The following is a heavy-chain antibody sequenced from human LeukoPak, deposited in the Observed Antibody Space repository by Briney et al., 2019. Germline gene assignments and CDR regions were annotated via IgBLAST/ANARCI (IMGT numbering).Heavy chain of an antibody. CDR2: IIPMLDFA. CDR3: ARVEAMEDFDY. CDR1: GYTFTSYA. D-gene: IGHD5-18*01. V-gene: IGHV1-69*04. Sequence: GASVKVSCKASGYTFTSYAMHWVRQAPGQGLEWMGRIIPMLDFAEYAQRFQDRVTFTADTSTNTAYMELRSLRSDDTAVYYCARVEAMEDFDYWGQGTLVTVSS. J-gene: IGHJ4*02.